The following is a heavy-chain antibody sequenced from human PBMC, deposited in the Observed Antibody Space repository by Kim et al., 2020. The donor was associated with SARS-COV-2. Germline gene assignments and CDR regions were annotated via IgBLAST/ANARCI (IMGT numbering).Heavy chain of an antibody. CDR1: GGSISSYY. CDR3: ARHVASTYSSSWDIWYFDL. D-gene: IGHD6-13*01. Sequence: SETLSLTCTVSGGSISSYYWSWIRQPPGKGLEWIGYIYYSGSTNYNPSLKRRVTISVDTSKNQFSLKLSSVTAADTAVYYCARHVASTYSSSWDIWYFDLWGRGTLVTVSS. CDR2: IYYSGST. V-gene: IGHV4-59*08. J-gene: IGHJ2*01.